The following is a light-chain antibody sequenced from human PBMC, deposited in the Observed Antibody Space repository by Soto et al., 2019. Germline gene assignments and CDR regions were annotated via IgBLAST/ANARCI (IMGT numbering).Light chain of an antibody. Sequence: DIQMTQSPSTLSASVGDRVTITCRASQSISVWLAWYQQKAGKAPNLLIYKASTLESGVPSRFSGSGSGTEFTLTISSLQPDDFATYYCQQYNTYRAFGQGTKVEI. V-gene: IGKV1-5*03. CDR3: QQYNTYRA. CDR1: QSISVW. CDR2: KAS. J-gene: IGKJ1*01.